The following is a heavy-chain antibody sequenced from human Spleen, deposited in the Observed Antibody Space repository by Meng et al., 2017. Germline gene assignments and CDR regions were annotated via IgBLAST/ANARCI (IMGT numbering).Heavy chain of an antibody. CDR1: GDSVSRNSAS. D-gene: IGHD3-16*01. J-gene: IGHJ4*02. CDR2: TYYRSKWGN. CDR3: ARGFGSQTSADY. V-gene: IGHV6-1*01. Sequence: QVQLQQSGPGLVKPSQTLSLTCAISGDSVSRNSASWNWLRQSPSRGLEWLGRTYYRSKWGNEYALSVKSRIIINPDTSKNQFSLQLNSVTPEDTAVYFCARGFGSQTSADYWGQGTLVTVSS.